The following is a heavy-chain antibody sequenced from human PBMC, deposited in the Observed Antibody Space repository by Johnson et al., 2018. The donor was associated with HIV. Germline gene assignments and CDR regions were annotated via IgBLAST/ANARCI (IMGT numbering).Heavy chain of an antibody. Sequence: QVQLVESGGGVVQPGKSLTLSCVASGFTFSSYAMSWVRQAPGKGLEWVSYISSSGSTIYYADSVNGRFTISRDNAKNSLYLQMNSLRAEDTAVYYCARSEVTAPSPPAGAFDIWGQGTMVTVSS. V-gene: IGHV3-11*04. D-gene: IGHD4-23*01. J-gene: IGHJ3*02. CDR1: GFTFSSYA. CDR2: ISSSGSTI. CDR3: ARSEVTAPSPPAGAFDI.